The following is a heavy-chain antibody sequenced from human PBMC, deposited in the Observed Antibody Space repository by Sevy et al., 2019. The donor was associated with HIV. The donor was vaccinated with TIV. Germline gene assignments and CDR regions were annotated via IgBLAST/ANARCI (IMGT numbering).Heavy chain of an antibody. CDR3: ARLLGSTEFGYYFDY. CDR1: GYTFTSYG. D-gene: IGHD1-26*01. J-gene: IGHJ4*02. Sequence: ASVKLSCKASGYTFTSYGLSWVRQAPGQGLEWMGGIRPYNGNTDYSQKLQGRVTVTTDTSTTTAYMELRSLRSDDTALYYCARLLGSTEFGYYFDYWGQRTLVTVSS. V-gene: IGHV1-18*01. CDR2: IRPYNGNT.